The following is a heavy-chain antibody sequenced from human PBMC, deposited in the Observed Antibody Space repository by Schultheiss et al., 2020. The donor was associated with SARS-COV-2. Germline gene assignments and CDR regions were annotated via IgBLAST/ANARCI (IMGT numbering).Heavy chain of an antibody. CDR3: ARELSHSPSDY. Sequence: GGSLRLSCAASGFTFSSYDMHWVRQAPGKGLQWVSLITWDGLNTYYADSVKGRFTISRDNSKNTLYLQMNSLRAEDTAVYYCARELSHSPSDYWGQGTLVTVSS. J-gene: IGHJ4*02. D-gene: IGHD5-18*01. CDR1: GFTFSSYD. V-gene: IGHV3-NL1*01. CDR2: ITWDGLNT.